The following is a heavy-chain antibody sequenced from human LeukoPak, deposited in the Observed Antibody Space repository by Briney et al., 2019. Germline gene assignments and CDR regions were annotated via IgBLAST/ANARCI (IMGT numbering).Heavy chain of an antibody. J-gene: IGHJ4*02. D-gene: IGHD3-10*01. CDR3: VGSFLGY. CDR1: GLTFNNAW. Sequence: GGSLRLSCAASGLTFNNAWMSWFRQAPGKGLEWVALIKSKTDDGTIDYAAPVKGRFTISGDDSKNTLYLQMNSLKTEDTAVYYCVGSFLGYWGQGTLVTVSS. V-gene: IGHV3-15*01. CDR2: IKSKTDDGTI.